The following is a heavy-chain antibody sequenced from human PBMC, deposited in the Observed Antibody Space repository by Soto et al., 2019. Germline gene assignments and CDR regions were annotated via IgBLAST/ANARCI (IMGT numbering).Heavy chain of an antibody. J-gene: IGHJ4*02. D-gene: IGHD2-2*03. V-gene: IGHV4-59*12. CDR1: GGSISSYY. CDR3: AREGNLGRWIQPLDS. Sequence: PSETLSLTCTVSGGSISSYYWSWIRQPPGKGLEWIGYIYYSGSTNYNPSLKSRVTISVDTSKNQFSLKLDSMTAADTAVYFCAREGNLGRWIQPLDSWGQGTLVTVSS. CDR2: IYYSGST.